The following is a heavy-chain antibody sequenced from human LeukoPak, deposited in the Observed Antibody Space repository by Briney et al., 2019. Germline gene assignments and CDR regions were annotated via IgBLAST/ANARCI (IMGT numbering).Heavy chain of an antibody. Sequence: SETLSLTCTVSGGSISSYYWSWIRQPAGKGLEWIGRIYTSGSTNYNPSLKSRVTMSVDTSKNQFSLKLSSATAADTAVYYCAVDRIDYGSYYPLDYWGQGTLVTVSS. CDR2: IYTSGST. V-gene: IGHV4-4*07. D-gene: IGHD1-26*01. CDR1: GGSISSYY. J-gene: IGHJ4*02. CDR3: AVDRIDYGSYYPLDY.